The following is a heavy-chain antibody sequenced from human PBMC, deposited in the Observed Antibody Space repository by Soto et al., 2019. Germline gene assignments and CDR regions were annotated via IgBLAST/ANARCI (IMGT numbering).Heavy chain of an antibody. V-gene: IGHV3-30-3*01. D-gene: IGHD1-26*01. CDR3: AREPYPGSGSYYEPYYFDY. Sequence: GGSLRLSCAASGFTFSSYAMHWVRQAPGKGLEWVAVISYDGSNKYYADSVKGRFTISRDNSKNTLYLQMNSLRAEDTAVYYCAREPYPGSGSYYEPYYFDYWGQGTLVTVSS. CDR1: GFTFSSYA. J-gene: IGHJ4*02. CDR2: ISYDGSNK.